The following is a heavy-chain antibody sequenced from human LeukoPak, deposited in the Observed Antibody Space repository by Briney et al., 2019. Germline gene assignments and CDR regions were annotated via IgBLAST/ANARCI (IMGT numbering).Heavy chain of an antibody. CDR3: ASSYDFWSGYEYYFDY. CDR1: GFTFSSYS. V-gene: IGHV3-21*01. Sequence: PGGSQRLSCAASGFTFSSYSMNWVRQAPGKGLEWVSSISSSSSYIYYADSVKGRFTISRDNAKNSLYLQMNSLRAEDTAVYYCASSYDFWSGYEYYFDYWGQGTLVTVSS. CDR2: ISSSSSYI. D-gene: IGHD3-3*01. J-gene: IGHJ4*02.